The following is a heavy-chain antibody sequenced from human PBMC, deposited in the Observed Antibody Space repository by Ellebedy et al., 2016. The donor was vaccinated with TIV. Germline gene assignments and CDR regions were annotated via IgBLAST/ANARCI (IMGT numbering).Heavy chain of an antibody. D-gene: IGHD6-19*01. CDR2: IWSDGTNT. V-gene: IGHV3-33*01. J-gene: IGHJ4*02. CDR1: GFSFSSHG. Sequence: GGSLRLSXAASGFSFSSHGMHWVRQAPGKGLEWVASIWSDGTNTYYPDSVKGRFTISRDNSKNTLYLQMNSLRAEDKAVYYFAREVSSGWYYFDNWGQGTLVTVSS. CDR3: AREVSSGWYYFDN.